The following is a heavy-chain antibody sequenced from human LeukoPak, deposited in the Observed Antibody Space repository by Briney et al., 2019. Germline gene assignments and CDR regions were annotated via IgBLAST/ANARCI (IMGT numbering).Heavy chain of an antibody. CDR2: ISSSSSYI. V-gene: IGHV3-21*01. D-gene: IGHD3-22*01. Sequence: PGRSLRLSCAPSGFTFSRHGMHWVRQAPGKGLEWVSSISSSSSYIYYADSVKGRFTISRDNAKNSLFLQMNSLRAEDTAVYYCAIMPYDSSGYSQYWGQGTLVTVSS. J-gene: IGHJ4*02. CDR1: GFTFSRHG. CDR3: AIMPYDSSGYSQY.